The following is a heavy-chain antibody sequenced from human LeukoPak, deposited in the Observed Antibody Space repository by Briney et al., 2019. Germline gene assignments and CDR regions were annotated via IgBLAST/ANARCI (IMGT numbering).Heavy chain of an antibody. CDR1: GFTFSSYW. D-gene: IGHD3-10*01. Sequence: PGGSLRLSCAASGFTFSSYWMTWVRQAPGKGLEWVANIKQDGSERHFVDSVKGRFTISRDNAKNSLYLQMNSLRAEDTAVYYCARQTFVGSGSYHGDDSFDIWGQGTMVTVSS. V-gene: IGHV3-7*01. CDR2: IKQDGSER. J-gene: IGHJ3*02. CDR3: ARQTFVGSGSYHGDDSFDI.